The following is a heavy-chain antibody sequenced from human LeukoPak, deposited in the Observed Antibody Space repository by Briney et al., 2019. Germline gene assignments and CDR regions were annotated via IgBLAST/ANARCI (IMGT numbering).Heavy chain of an antibody. Sequence: PSETLSLTCTVSGGFISSYYWSWIRQPPGKGLEWIGYIHPSGSTNYNPSLKSRVTMSIDTSKNQFSLRLSSVTAADTAVYYCVRPGQSSWWVYFNYWGQGTVVTVS. J-gene: IGHJ4*02. D-gene: IGHD2-15*01. V-gene: IGHV4-4*09. CDR2: IHPSGST. CDR3: VRPGQSSWWVYFNY. CDR1: GGFISSYY.